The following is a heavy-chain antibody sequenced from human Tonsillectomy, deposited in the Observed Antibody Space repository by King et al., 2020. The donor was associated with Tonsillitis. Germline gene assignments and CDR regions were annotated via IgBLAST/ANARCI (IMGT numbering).Heavy chain of an antibody. CDR1: GFTFSSYA. V-gene: IGHV3-23*04. D-gene: IGHD2-21*02. CDR3: AKDLVVVTAIPGNYFDY. CDR2: ISGSGGTP. Sequence: VQLVESGGVLVQTGGSLRLSCAASGFTFSSYAMSWVRQAPGKGLEWVSAISGSGGTPYYADSVKGRFTISRDNSKNTLYLQMNSLRAEDTAVYYCAKDLVVVTAIPGNYFDYWAREPWSPSPQ. J-gene: IGHJ4*02.